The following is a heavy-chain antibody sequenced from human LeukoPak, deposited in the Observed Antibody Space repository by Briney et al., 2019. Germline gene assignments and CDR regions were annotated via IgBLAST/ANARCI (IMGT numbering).Heavy chain of an antibody. D-gene: IGHD4-17*01. V-gene: IGHV4-39*01. J-gene: IGHJ3*01. CDR3: ARTYGDYDDAFDV. Sequence: SETLSLTCTVSGGSISSSTYYWVWIRQPPGKGLEWIGSIYYSGSTYNNPSLKSRVTIFVDTSKNPFSLKLSSVTATDTAVYYCARTYGDYDDAFDVWGQGTMVTVSS. CDR1: GGSISSSTYY. CDR2: IYYSGST.